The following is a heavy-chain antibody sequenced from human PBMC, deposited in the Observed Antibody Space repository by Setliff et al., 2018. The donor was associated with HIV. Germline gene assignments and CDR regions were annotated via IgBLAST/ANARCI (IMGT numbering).Heavy chain of an antibody. V-gene: IGHV4-59*12. D-gene: IGHD2-2*01. CDR1: GGSISSYY. CDR2: IYYSGST. J-gene: IGHJ1*01. CDR3: ARELVGYFQH. Sequence: PSETLSLTCTVSGGSISSYYWSWIRQPPGKGLEWIGYIYYSGSTNYDPSLTSRVTISVDTSKNQFSLKLSSVTAADTAVYYCARELVGYFQHWGQGTLVTVSS.